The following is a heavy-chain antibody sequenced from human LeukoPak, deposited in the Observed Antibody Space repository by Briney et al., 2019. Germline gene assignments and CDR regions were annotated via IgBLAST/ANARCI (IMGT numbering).Heavy chain of an antibody. V-gene: IGHV4-4*07. Sequence: SETLSLTCTVSGGSISSYYWSWIRQPAGKGLEWIGRIHTSGSTDYNPSLESRVTMSVDTSKNHFSLKLSSVTAADTAVYYCAREGSMTARPFVSIDYWGQGTLVTVSS. J-gene: IGHJ4*02. CDR2: IHTSGST. D-gene: IGHD6-6*01. CDR1: GGSISSYY. CDR3: AREGSMTARPFVSIDY.